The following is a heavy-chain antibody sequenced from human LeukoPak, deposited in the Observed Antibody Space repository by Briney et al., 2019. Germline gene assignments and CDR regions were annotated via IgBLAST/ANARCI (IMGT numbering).Heavy chain of an antibody. CDR3: AKDVPYCSGGSCFQNWFDP. CDR1: GFTFSSYA. CDR2: ISGSGGST. J-gene: IGHJ5*02. Sequence: GGSLRLSCAASGFTFSSYAMSWVRRAPGKGLEWVSAISGSGGSTYYADSVKGRFTISRDNSKNTLYLQMNSLRAEDTAVYYCAKDVPYCSGGSCFQNWFDPWGQGTLVTVSS. V-gene: IGHV3-23*01. D-gene: IGHD2-15*01.